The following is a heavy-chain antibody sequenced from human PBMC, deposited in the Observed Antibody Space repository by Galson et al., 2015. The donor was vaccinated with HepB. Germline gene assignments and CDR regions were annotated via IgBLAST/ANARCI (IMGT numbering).Heavy chain of an antibody. CDR3: ASGYDYGDYVPSP. D-gene: IGHD4-17*01. CDR2: VYPGDSDT. CDR1: GYSFSSHW. V-gene: IGHV5-51*01. J-gene: IGHJ5*02. Sequence: QSGAEVKKPGESLKISCTASGYSFSSHWIGWVRQMPGKGLEWMGVVYPGDSDTTYWPSFQGQVTISADKSINTAYLQWSSLKASDTAMYYCASGYDYGDYVPSPWGQGTLVTVSS.